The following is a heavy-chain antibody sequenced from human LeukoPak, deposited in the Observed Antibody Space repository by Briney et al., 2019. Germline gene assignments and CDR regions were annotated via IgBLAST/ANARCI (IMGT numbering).Heavy chain of an antibody. J-gene: IGHJ4*02. D-gene: IGHD6-13*01. CDR1: GFTFSSYA. V-gene: IGHV3-23*01. Sequence: GGSLRLSCAASGFTFSSYAMSWVRQAPVKGLEWVSAISGSGGSTYYADSVKGRFTISRDNSKNTLYLQMNSLRAEDTAVYYCAKGRSSSWFHYIDYWGQGTLVTVSS. CDR2: ISGSGGST. CDR3: AKGRSSSWFHYIDY.